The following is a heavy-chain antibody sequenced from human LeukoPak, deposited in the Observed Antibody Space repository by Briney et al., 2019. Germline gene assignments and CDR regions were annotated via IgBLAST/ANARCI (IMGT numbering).Heavy chain of an antibody. CDR2: ISGSGGST. Sequence: GSLXXSXAASGFTFSSYAMSWVRQAPGKGVEWVSAISGSGGSTYYADSVKGRFTISRDNDKNRLYVKMNSLRGEDRAVYYCXKGGDYGDYVALDYWGQGTLVTASS. D-gene: IGHD4-17*01. J-gene: IGHJ4*02. V-gene: IGHV3-23*01. CDR3: XKGGDYGDYVALDY. CDR1: GFTFSSYA.